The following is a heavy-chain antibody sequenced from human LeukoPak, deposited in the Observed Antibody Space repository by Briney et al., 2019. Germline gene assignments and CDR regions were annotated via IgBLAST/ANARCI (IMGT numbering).Heavy chain of an antibody. CDR3: ARDGCSSTSCYTYEYFQH. CDR1: GGSISSYY. D-gene: IGHD2-2*02. Sequence: SETLSLTCTVSGGSISSYYWSWIRQPAGKGLEWIGRIYTSGSTNYNPSLKSRVTMSVDTSKNQFSLKMSSVTAADTAVYYCARDGCSSTSCYTYEYFQHWGQGTLVTVSS. CDR2: IYTSGST. J-gene: IGHJ1*01. V-gene: IGHV4-4*07.